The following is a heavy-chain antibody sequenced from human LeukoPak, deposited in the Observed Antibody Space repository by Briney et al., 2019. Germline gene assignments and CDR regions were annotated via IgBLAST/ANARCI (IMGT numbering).Heavy chain of an antibody. CDR3: ARGWRYRLTDY. CDR1: GYTFTSYY. CDR2: MNPNSGNT. Sequence: ASVKVSCKASGYTFTSYYMHWVRQATGQGLEWMGWMNPNSGNTGYAQKFQGRVTMTRNTSISTAYMELSSLRSEDTAVYYCARGWRYRLTDYWGQGTLVTVSS. V-gene: IGHV1-8*02. D-gene: IGHD5-18*01. J-gene: IGHJ4*02.